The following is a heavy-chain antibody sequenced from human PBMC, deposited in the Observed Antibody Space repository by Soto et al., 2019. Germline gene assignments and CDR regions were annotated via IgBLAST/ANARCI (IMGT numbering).Heavy chain of an antibody. J-gene: IGHJ5*02. D-gene: IGHD6-6*01. V-gene: IGHV1-69*01. CDR2: IIPIFGTA. Sequence: QVQLVQSGAEVKKPGSSVKVSCKASGGTFSSYAISWVRQAPGQGLEWMGGIIPIFGTANYAQKFQGRVTITADESTSTAYMELSSLRSEDTAVYYCARDGCSSSPGPSVWFDPWGQGTLVTVSS. CDR1: GGTFSSYA. CDR3: ARDGCSSSPGPSVWFDP.